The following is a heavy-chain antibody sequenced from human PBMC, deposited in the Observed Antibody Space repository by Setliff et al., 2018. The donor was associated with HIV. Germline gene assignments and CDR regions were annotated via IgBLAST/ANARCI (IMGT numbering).Heavy chain of an antibody. J-gene: IGHJ4*02. CDR1: GGSISSSSYY. D-gene: IGHD1-1*01. V-gene: IGHV4-39*07. CDR3: ASAGSGTRAPPRY. CDR2: VYYSGST. Sequence: SETLSLTCIVSGGSISSSSYYWGWIRQPPGKGLEWIGTVYYSGSTYYNPSLKSRVTISVDTSENQFSLKLSSVTAADTAVYYCASAGSGTRAPPRYWGQGTLVTVSS.